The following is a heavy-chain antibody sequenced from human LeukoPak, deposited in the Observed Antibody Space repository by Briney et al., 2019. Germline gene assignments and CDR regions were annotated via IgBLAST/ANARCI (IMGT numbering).Heavy chain of an antibody. V-gene: IGHV3-21*01. CDR2: NSSSSSYI. Sequence: PGGSLRLSCAASGFTFSSYSMNWVRQAPGKARECILSNSSSSSYIYYADSVKGRFTISRDNAKNSLYLQMNSLRAEDTAVYYCAREEEIIVVVPAAIDYWGQGTLVTVSS. D-gene: IGHD2-2*01. CDR1: GFTFSSYS. J-gene: IGHJ4*02. CDR3: AREEEIIVVVPAAIDY.